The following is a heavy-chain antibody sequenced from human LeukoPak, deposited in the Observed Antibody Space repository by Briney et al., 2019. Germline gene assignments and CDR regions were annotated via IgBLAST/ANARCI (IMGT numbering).Heavy chain of an antibody. J-gene: IGHJ4*02. CDR2: ISAYNGNT. Sequence: GASVKVSCKASGCTFTSYGISWVRQAPGQGLEWMGWISAYNGNTNYAQKLQGRVTMTTDTSTSTAYMELRSLRSDDTAVYYCARFGRFLEWLPGEDYWGQGTLVTVSS. CDR3: ARFGRFLEWLPGEDY. CDR1: GCTFTSYG. V-gene: IGHV1-18*01. D-gene: IGHD3-3*01.